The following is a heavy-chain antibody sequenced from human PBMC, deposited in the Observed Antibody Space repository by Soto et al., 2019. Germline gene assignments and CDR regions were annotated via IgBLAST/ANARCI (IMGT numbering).Heavy chain of an antibody. Sequence: SETLSLTCTVSGAPVSSEDYYWSWIRQPPGQDPEWIAYIYYTGSAYYNPSLRSRVSLSVDTSRNQFSLMLTSVIAAETAVYYCARYKMGGSGSYYNAWFDPWGQGLLVTVSS. CDR3: ARYKMGGSGSYYNAWFDP. CDR2: IYYTGSA. J-gene: IGHJ5*02. CDR1: GAPVSSEDYY. D-gene: IGHD3-10*01. V-gene: IGHV4-30-4*01.